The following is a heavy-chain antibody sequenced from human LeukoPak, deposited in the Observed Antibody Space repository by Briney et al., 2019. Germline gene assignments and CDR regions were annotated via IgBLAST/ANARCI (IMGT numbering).Heavy chain of an antibody. CDR1: GYTFTGYY. CDR2: ISAYNGNT. CDR3: ARDVRSSDAFDI. J-gene: IGHJ3*02. Sequence: GASVKVSCKASGYTFTGYYMHWVRQAPGQGLEWMGWISAYNGNTNYAQKLQGRVTMTTDTSTSTAYMELRSLRSDDTAVYYCARDVRSSDAFDIWGQGTMVTVSS. V-gene: IGHV1-18*04.